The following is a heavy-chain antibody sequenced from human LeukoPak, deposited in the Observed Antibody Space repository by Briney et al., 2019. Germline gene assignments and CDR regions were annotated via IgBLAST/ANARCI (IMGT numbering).Heavy chain of an antibody. J-gene: IGHJ4*02. CDR2: IYYSGST. V-gene: IGHV4-59*12. CDR1: GGSISSYY. CDR3: ARGDSVYDYFDY. Sequence: SETLSLTCTVSGGSISSYYWSWIRQPPGKGLEWIGYIYYSGSTNYNPSLKSRVTISVDTSKNQFSLKLSSVTAADTAVYYCARGDSVYDYFDYWGQGTLVTVSS. D-gene: IGHD5/OR15-5a*01.